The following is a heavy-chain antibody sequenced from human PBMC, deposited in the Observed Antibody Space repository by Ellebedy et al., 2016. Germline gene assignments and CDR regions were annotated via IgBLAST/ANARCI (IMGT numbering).Heavy chain of an antibody. V-gene: IGHV3-30*18. Sequence: GGSLRLXXAASGFTFSSYGMHWVRQAPGKGLEWVAVISYDGSNKYYADSVKGRFTISRDNSKNTLYLQMNSLRAEDTAVYYCAKRADSSGYSVWGQGTLVTVSS. J-gene: IGHJ4*02. CDR1: GFTFSSYG. CDR2: ISYDGSNK. CDR3: AKRADSSGYSV. D-gene: IGHD3-22*01.